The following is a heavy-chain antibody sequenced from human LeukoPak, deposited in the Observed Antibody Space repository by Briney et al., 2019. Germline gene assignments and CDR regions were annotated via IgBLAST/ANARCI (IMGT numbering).Heavy chain of an antibody. CDR3: ASNKQQLVHGGPYFDY. CDR1: GGSISSSSYY. Sequence: NPSETLSLTCTVSGGSISSSSYYWGWIRQPPGKGLEWIGSIYYSGSTYYNPSLKSRVTISVDTSKNQFSLKLSSVTAADTAVYYCASNKQQLVHGGPYFDYWGQGTLVTVSS. V-gene: IGHV4-39*07. D-gene: IGHD6-13*01. J-gene: IGHJ4*02. CDR2: IYYSGST.